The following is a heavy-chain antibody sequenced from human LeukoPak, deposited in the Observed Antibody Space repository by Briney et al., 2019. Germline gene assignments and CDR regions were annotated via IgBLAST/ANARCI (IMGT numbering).Heavy chain of an antibody. J-gene: IGHJ6*02. Sequence: SETLSLTRGVYGGSLSAYLCSWIRQPPAKGLEWIGEINHSGGTNYNPSLKSRVTISRDTSKNQFSLKLSSVTAADTAVYYCARGRSSSWSSPRYYYYYGMDVWGQGTTVTVSS. CDR1: GGSLSAYL. D-gene: IGHD6-13*01. CDR3: ARGRSSSWSSPRYYYYYGMDV. CDR2: INHSGGT. V-gene: IGHV4-34*01.